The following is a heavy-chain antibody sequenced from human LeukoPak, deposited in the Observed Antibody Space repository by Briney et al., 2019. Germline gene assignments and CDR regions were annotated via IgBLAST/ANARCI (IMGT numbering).Heavy chain of an antibody. CDR3: ATDLGTLYGDNFRYFDY. Sequence: ASVKVSCKVSGYTLTELSMHWVRQAPGKELEWMGGLDPKDGETINAQKFQGGVTMTEDTSTDTAYMELSSLRSEDTAVYYCATDLGTLYGDNFRYFDYWGQGTLVTVSS. CDR1: GYTLTELS. D-gene: IGHD4-17*01. CDR2: LDPKDGET. V-gene: IGHV1-24*01. J-gene: IGHJ4*02.